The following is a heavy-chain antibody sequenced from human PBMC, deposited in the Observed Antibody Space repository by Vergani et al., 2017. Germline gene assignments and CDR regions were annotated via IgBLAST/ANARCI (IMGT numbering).Heavy chain of an antibody. Sequence: QVQLQESGPGLVKPSQTLSLTCTVSGGSINSGGYYWSWIRQHPGKGLEWFGYIYYSGRTDYNPSLKSRVTISVDTSKNQFSLKLSSVTAADTAVYYCARGNYGSGSAWWFDPWGQGTLVTVSS. CDR1: GGSINSGGYY. CDR3: ARGNYGSGSAWWFDP. CDR2: IYYSGRT. V-gene: IGHV4-31*03. J-gene: IGHJ5*02. D-gene: IGHD3-10*01.